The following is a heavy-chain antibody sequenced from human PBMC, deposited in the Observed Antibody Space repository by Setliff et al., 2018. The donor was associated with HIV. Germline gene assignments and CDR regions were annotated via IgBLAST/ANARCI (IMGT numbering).Heavy chain of an antibody. V-gene: IGHV4-4*07. CDR2: IYGTGST. CDR3: ARDLGSGHFDY. Sequence: SETLSLTCSVSGGFMNNYSWSWFRRPAGQGLEWIGRIYGTGSTFYNPSFKSRATFAVDTARSQFSLNLRTVTAADTAVYYCARDLGSGHFDYWGQGTLVTVSS. J-gene: IGHJ4*02. CDR1: GGFMNNYS.